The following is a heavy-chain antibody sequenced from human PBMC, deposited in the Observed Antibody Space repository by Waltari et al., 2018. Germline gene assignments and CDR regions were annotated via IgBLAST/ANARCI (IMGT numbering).Heavy chain of an antibody. CDR3: AKSHLLYFDWWGGMDV. J-gene: IGHJ6*02. Sequence: QARLVESGGGVVQPGKTLRLSCVGSEFTFSNYAMHWVRQAPGKGLEWVAVVSYDGRKEYYADSLKGRFTISRDNSKSTLYLEMNGLTVEDTATYYCAKSHLLYFDWWGGMDVWGQGTTVTVSS. CDR1: EFTFSNYA. V-gene: IGHV3-30*18. D-gene: IGHD3-9*01. CDR2: VSYDGRKE.